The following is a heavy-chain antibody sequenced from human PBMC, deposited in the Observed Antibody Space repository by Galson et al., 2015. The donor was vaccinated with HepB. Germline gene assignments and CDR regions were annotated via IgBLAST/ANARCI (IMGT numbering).Heavy chain of an antibody. CDR3: VSDGNKIRYSEDCFEG. CDR2: ISYDGSDK. V-gene: IGHV3-30-3*01. J-gene: IGHJ4*02. CDR1: GFTFSAYA. Sequence: SLRLSCAASGFTFSAYAMHWVRQAPGKGLELVAAISYDGSDKQYADSVKGRFTISRDNYKHTLFLQMYSLRLEDTGVYYCVSDGNKIRYSEDCFEGWGRGTLVSVSA. D-gene: IGHD3-9*01.